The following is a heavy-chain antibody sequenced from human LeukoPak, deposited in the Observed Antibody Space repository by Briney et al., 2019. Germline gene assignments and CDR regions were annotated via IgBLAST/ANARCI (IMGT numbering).Heavy chain of an antibody. D-gene: IGHD2-21*02. CDR1: GFTFSSYS. CDR3: ARVGGGGDELDFPFDY. CDR2: ISSSSSYI. V-gene: IGHV3-21*01. J-gene: IGHJ4*02. Sequence: PGGSLRLSCAASGFTFSSYSMNWVRQAPGKGLEWVSSISSSSSYIYYADSVKGRFTISRDNAKNSLYLQMNSLRAEDTAVYYCARVGGGGDELDFPFDYWGQGTLVTVSS.